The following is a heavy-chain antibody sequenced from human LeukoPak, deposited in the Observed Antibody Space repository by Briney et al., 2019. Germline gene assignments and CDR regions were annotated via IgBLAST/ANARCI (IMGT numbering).Heavy chain of an antibody. V-gene: IGHV5-51*01. Sequence: LGESLKISCQASGYTLSTYWIAWVRQTPGKGLEWMGIIYPGDSDTRWNPSFQGQVVISVEKSNNTAYLQWSSLQVSDAAMYYCARSGGGTTGRGFDHWGQGTLVTVSS. J-gene: IGHJ4*02. CDR3: ARSGGGTTGRGFDH. D-gene: IGHD1-1*01. CDR2: IYPGDSDT. CDR1: GYTLSTYW.